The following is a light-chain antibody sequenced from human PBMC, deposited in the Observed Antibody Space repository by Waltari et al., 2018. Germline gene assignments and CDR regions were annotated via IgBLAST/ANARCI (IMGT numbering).Light chain of an antibody. V-gene: IGKV3-20*01. CDR3: QHYWRLLVT. Sequence: EIVLTQSPGTLSLSLGERATVSCRASQSVSRALAWYQQKPGQAPRLLIYGASTRATGIPDRFSGSGSGTDFSLTISRLEPDDFAIYYCQHYWRLLVTFGQGTTVEI. J-gene: IGKJ1*01. CDR2: GAS. CDR1: QSVSRA.